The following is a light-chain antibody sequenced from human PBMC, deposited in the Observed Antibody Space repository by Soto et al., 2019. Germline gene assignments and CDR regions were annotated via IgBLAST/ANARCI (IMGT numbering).Light chain of an antibody. J-gene: IGLJ1*01. CDR2: EVG. CDR3: FSYTGSGTYV. V-gene: IGLV2-14*01. Sequence: SVLSQPASASGSPVQSITISCTGTNSVVGNYKYVSWDQQHPGKAPKLMIYEVGNRRTGFSNRFSVSKSGNTASLTISGLQVEDETDYYCFSYTGSGTYVVGTGTKVTVL. CDR1: NSVVGNYKY.